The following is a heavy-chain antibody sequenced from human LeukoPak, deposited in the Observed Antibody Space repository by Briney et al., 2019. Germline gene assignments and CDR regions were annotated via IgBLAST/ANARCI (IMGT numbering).Heavy chain of an antibody. CDR1: GFSFGAYL. Sequence: GGSLRLSCTASGFSFGAYLISWVRQAPGQGLEWVGYIRGKAYGETPEYAASVKGRFTISRDDSNTIAYLQMNSLKTEDTAVYYCTASDHRYCSRTGCYIDFWGQGTLVTVSS. D-gene: IGHD2-2*01. V-gene: IGHV3-49*04. CDR2: IRGKAYGETP. CDR3: TASDHRYCSRTGCYIDF. J-gene: IGHJ4*02.